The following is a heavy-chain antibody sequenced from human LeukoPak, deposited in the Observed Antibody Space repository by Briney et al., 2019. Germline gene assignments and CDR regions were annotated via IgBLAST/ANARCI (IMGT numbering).Heavy chain of an antibody. CDR1: GFTVSSNY. CDR2: ISGSGGST. Sequence: GGSLRLSCAASGFTVSSNYMSWVRQAPGKGLEWVSAISGSGGSTYYADSVKGRFTISRDNSKNTLYLQMNSLRAEDTAVYYCAKDPYSSSLGYFDYWGQGTLVTVSS. CDR3: AKDPYSSSLGYFDY. V-gene: IGHV3-23*01. J-gene: IGHJ4*02. D-gene: IGHD6-13*01.